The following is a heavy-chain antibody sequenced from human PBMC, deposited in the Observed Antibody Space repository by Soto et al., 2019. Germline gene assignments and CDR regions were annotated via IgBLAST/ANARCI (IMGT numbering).Heavy chain of an antibody. V-gene: IGHV1-69*12. CDR2: IIPIFGTA. Sequence: QVQLVQSGAEVKKPGSSVKVSCKASGGTFSSYAISWVRQAPGQGLEWMGGIIPIFGTANYAQKCQGRVTITADESTSTAYMERSSLRAEDTAVYSCASHDYSTDGFGYWGQGALVPVSS. D-gene: IGHD4-4*01. CDR1: GGTFSSYA. CDR3: ASHDYSTDGFGY. J-gene: IGHJ4*02.